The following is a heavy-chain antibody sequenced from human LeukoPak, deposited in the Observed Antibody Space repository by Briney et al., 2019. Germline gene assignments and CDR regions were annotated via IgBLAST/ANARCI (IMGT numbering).Heavy chain of an antibody. CDR1: GGSISSSNW. D-gene: IGHD3-10*01. Sequence: SETLSFTCAVSGGSISSSNWWSWVRQPPGKGLEWIGEIYHSGSTNYNPSLKSRVTISVDKSKNQFSLKLSSVTAADTAVYYCARLVWFGEFSYYFDYWGQGTLVTVSS. V-gene: IGHV4-4*02. CDR3: ARLVWFGEFSYYFDY. J-gene: IGHJ4*02. CDR2: IYHSGST.